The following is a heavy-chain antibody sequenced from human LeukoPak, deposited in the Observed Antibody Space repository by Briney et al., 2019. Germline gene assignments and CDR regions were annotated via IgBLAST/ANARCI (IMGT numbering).Heavy chain of an antibody. D-gene: IGHD1-26*01. J-gene: IGHJ3*02. CDR3: ARFVGSGSPTDDAFDI. CDR2: TNPNSGGT. Sequence: ASVKVSCKASGYTFTGYYMHWVRQAPGQGLEWMGWTNPNSGGTNYAQKFQGRVTMTRDTSISTAYMELSRLRSDDTAVYYCARFVGSGSPTDDAFDIWGQGTMVTVSS. V-gene: IGHV1-2*02. CDR1: GYTFTGYY.